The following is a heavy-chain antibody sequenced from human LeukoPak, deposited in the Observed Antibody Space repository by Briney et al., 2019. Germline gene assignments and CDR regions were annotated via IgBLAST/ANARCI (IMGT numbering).Heavy chain of an antibody. CDR2: IMPGGHM. CDR3: ARGNSGTTTFDF. J-gene: IGHJ4*02. D-gene: IGHD3-10*01. V-gene: IGHV3-66*01. Sequence: GGSLRLSCRASGFSVDSVFMNWVRQPPGKGLEWVSFIMPGGHMDYTDSVKGRFTISRDSFKNTLSLQMNSLRVDDSAVYFCARGNSGTTTFDFWGQGTLVTVFS. CDR1: GFSVDSVF.